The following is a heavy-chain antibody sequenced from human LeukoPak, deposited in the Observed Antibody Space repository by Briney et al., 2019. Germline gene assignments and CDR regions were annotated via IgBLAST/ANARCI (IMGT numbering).Heavy chain of an antibody. CDR2: INPNSGGT. V-gene: IGHV1-2*06. CDR1: GYTFTGYY. D-gene: IGHD3-3*01. J-gene: IGHJ5*02. Sequence: ASVKVSCKASGYTFTGYYMHWVRQAPGQGLEWMGRINPNSGGTNYAQKFQGRVTMTRDTSISTAYLQWSSLKASDTAMYYCARSEYFWSGQRPVGWFDPWGQGTLVTVSS. CDR3: ARSEYFWSGQRPVGWFDP.